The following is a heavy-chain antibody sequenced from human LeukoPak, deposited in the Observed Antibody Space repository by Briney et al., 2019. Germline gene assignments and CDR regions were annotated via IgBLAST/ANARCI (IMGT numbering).Heavy chain of an antibody. CDR1: GFSFSDYW. V-gene: IGHV3-74*03. Sequence: GGSLRLSCAASGFSFSDYWMHWVRQAPGKGLVWVSRINSDGSSTTYADSVKGRFTISRDNAKNTLYLQMNNLRAEDTAVYYCARGRYYGMDVWGQGTTVTVSS. J-gene: IGHJ6*02. CDR2: INSDGSST. CDR3: ARGRYYGMDV.